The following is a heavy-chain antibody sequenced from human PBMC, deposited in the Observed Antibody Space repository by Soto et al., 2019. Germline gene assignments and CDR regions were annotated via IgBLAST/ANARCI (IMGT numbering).Heavy chain of an antibody. J-gene: IGHJ1*01. CDR2: IIPIFGTA. CDR3: ARLGYCSGGSCSVEYLQH. D-gene: IGHD2-15*01. CDR1: GGTFSSYA. Sequence: QVQLVQSGAEVKKPGSSVKVSCKASGGTFSSYAISWVRQAPGQGLEWMGGIIPIFGTANYAQKFQGRVTITADESTSTAYMELSSLRSEDTAVYYCARLGYCSGGSCSVEYLQHWGQGTLVTVSS. V-gene: IGHV1-69*01.